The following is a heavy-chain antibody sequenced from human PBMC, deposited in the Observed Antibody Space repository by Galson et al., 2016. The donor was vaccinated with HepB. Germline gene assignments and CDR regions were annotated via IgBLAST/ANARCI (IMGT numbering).Heavy chain of an antibody. CDR3: GKHGGFDP. V-gene: IGHV3-23*01. Sequence: SLRLSCAASGFSFSTSGMSWVRQTPGRGLEWVSGITSSGGTTHYADSVKGRFTISRDNSKNTLYLYMNSLRAGDTAVYYCGKHGGFDPWGQGTQVTVSS. J-gene: IGHJ5*02. D-gene: IGHD3-16*01. CDR1: GFSFSTSG. CDR2: ITSSGGTT.